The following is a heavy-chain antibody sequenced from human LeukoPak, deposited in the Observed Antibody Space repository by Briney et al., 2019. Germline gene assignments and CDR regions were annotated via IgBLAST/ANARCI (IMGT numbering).Heavy chain of an antibody. V-gene: IGHV3-21*04. CDR2: ISSSSGSI. D-gene: IGHD6-19*01. Sequence: GGSLRLSCAASGFTFSTYGIHWVRQAPGKGLEWVSYISSSSGSIYYTDSVKGRFTISRDNAKNSLFLQMNSLRAEDTAVYYCAKDGDGYSSGWYGFWGQGTLVTVSS. CDR1: GFTFSTYG. CDR3: AKDGDGYSSGWYGF. J-gene: IGHJ4*02.